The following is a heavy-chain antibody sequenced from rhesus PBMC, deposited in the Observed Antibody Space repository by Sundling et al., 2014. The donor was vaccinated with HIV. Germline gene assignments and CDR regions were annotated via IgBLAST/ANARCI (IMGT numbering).Heavy chain of an antibody. V-gene: IGHV4-165*01. D-gene: IGHD3-34*01. J-gene: IGHJ6*01. CDR3: ARALYWGDYYDAIDS. Sequence: QVQLQESGPGLVKPSETLSVTCAVSGASINNNYWSWIRQPPGKGLEWIGYIGGGSGTTYYNPSLKSRVTISTDTSKNQFSLRLTSVTAADTAVYYCARALYWGDYYDAIDSWGQGVVVTVSS. CDR2: IGGGSGTT. CDR1: GASINNNY.